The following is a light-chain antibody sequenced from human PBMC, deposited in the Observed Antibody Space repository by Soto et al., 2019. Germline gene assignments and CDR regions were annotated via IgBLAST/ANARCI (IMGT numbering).Light chain of an antibody. J-gene: IGKJ1*01. Sequence: IVFPQSPATLSLPPGASATLYCRASQSVSSFLAWYQQKPGQAPWLLIYDASNRAAGIPARFSGRGSGTDIPPTISILEPEYVADYCRQHRSNWWTFGQGTKVDIK. CDR2: DAS. CDR1: QSVSSF. CDR3: QHRSNWWT. V-gene: IGKV3-11*01.